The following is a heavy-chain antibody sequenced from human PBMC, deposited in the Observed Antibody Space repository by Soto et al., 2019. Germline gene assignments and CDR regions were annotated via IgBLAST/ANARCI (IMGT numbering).Heavy chain of an antibody. J-gene: IGHJ4*02. CDR2: ISYDGSNK. D-gene: IGHD3-22*01. CDR1: GFTFSSYA. CDR3: ARDTRGYYDSSGYYAFDY. Sequence: PGGSLRLSCAASGFTFSSYAMHWVRQAPGKGLEWVAVISYDGSNKYYADSVKGRFTISRDNSKNTLYLQMNSLRAEDTAVYYCARDTRGYYDSSGYYAFDYWGQGTLVTVSS. V-gene: IGHV3-30-3*01.